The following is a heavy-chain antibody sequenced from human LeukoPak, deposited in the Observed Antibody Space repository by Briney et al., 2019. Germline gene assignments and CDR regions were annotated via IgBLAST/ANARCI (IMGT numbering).Heavy chain of an antibody. J-gene: IGHJ4*02. CDR2: ISGRGDNT. CDR1: GFTFITYA. D-gene: IGHD5-18*01. Sequence: NPGGSLRLSCSASGFTFITYAMIWVRQAPGKGLEWVSGISGRGDNTYYADSVQGRFTISRDNSKNTLYLQMDSLRVEDTAVYYCAKDLLWIPTTAQGDYWGQGTLVTVSS. V-gene: IGHV3-23*01. CDR3: AKDLLWIPTTAQGDY.